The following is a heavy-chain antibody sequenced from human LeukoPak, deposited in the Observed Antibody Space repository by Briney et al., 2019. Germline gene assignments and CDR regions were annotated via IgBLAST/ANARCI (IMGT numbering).Heavy chain of an antibody. V-gene: IGHV1-2*02. CDR1: GYTFTGYY. CDR3: ARDPVSSWYPKSTHYYDLAPLFDY. J-gene: IGHJ4*02. CDR2: INPNSGGT. Sequence: ASGKVSCKASGYTFTGYYMHWVRQAPGQGLEWMGWINPNSGGTNYAQKCQGRVTMTRDTSISTAYRELSRLRSDDTAVYYCARDPVSSWYPKSTHYYDLAPLFDYWGQGTLVTVSS. D-gene: IGHD6-13*01.